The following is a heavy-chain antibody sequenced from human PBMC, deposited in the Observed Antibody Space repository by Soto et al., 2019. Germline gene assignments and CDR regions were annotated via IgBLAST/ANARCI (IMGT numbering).Heavy chain of an antibody. CDR1: GFSLSASGVG. CDR3: AHRVIWPAAPQIDS. J-gene: IGHJ4*02. V-gene: IGHV2-5*01. CDR2: IFWNDDK. D-gene: IGHD6-6*01. Sequence: QITLKESGPTLVNPTQTLTLTCTFSGFSLSASGVGVAWIRQPPGKALEWLALIFWNDDKFYTSSRRNRLTITKDTSKNQVILTLTNIEPEDAATYYCAHRVIWPAAPQIDSWGPGTLVTVSS.